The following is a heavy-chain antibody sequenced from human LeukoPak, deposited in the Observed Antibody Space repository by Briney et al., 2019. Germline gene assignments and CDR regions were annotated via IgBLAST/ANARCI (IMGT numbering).Heavy chain of an antibody. J-gene: IGHJ6*04. CDR2: IKQDGSEK. CDR3: ARDPHYGMDV. V-gene: IGHV3-7*03. Sequence: GGSLRLSCAASGLTFSSYWMSWVRQAPGKGLEWVANIKQDGSEKSVKGRFTIPRDNAKNALYLQMNSLKAEDTAVYYCARDPHYGMDVWGKGTTVTVAS. CDR1: GLTFSSYW.